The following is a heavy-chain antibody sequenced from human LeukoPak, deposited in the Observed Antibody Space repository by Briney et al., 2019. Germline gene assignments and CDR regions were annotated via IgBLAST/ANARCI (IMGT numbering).Heavy chain of an antibody. CDR1: GGSISSGGYY. CDR2: IYYSGST. CDR3: ARTGYGRDYYGMDV. Sequence: MTSQTLSLTCTVSGGSISSGGYYWSWIRQHPGKGLEWIGYIYYSGSTYYNPSLKSRVTISIDTPKNQVSLRLRSVTAADTAVYYCARTGYGRDYYGMDVWGQGTTVTVSS. J-gene: IGHJ6*02. D-gene: IGHD1-26*01. V-gene: IGHV4-31*03.